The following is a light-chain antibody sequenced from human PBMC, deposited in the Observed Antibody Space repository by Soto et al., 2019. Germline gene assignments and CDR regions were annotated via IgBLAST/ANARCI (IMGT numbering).Light chain of an antibody. CDR1: QRVGSNY. J-gene: IGKJ1*01. V-gene: IGKV3-20*01. CDR2: GAS. CDR3: QQYGSTRWT. Sequence: DIVLTQTPGTLSLSPGERPTLSCRASQRVGSNYLAWYQENPGQPHRXXIHGASSRATGISDRFSGSVSGTDCTITISRLEPEDGAVYECQQYGSTRWTFGQGTKVDNK.